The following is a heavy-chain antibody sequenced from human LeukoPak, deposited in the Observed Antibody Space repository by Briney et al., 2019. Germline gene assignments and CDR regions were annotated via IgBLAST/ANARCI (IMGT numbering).Heavy chain of an antibody. CDR3: ARGYGSGWFDR. CDR2: IFYSGST. CDR1: GGSINRGY. Sequence: PSQTLSLTCTVSGGSINRGYWSWVRQHPGKGLEWIGHIFYSGSTFYNPSLKSRVTIAVHTSRDQFSLQLTSVTAADTAVYYCARGYGSGWFDRWGQGTLVSVSA. D-gene: IGHD1-14*01. V-gene: IGHV4-30-4*08. J-gene: IGHJ5*02.